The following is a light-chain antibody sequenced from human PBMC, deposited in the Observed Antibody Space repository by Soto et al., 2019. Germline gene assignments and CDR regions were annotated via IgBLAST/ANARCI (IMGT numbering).Light chain of an antibody. CDR3: QQYNSLWT. CDR1: QSISSW. CDR2: DAS. J-gene: IGKJ1*01. V-gene: IGKV1-5*01. Sequence: DIQMTQSPSTLSASVGDRVTITCRASQSISSWLARYQQKPGKAPKLRIYDASSLESGVPSRFSGSGSGTEFTLTISSLQPDDFATYYCQQYNSLWTFGQGTKVDIK.